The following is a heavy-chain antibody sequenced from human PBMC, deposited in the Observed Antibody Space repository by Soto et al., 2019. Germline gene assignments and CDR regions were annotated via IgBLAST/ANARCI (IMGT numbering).Heavy chain of an antibody. Sequence: PGGSLRLSCAASGFTFSSYAMSWVRQAPGKGLEWVSAISGSGGSTYYAASVKGRFTISRDNSKNTLYLQMNSLRAEDTAVYYCETPSSSWSKWFDPWGQGALVTVSS. D-gene: IGHD6-13*01. CDR3: ETPSSSWSKWFDP. CDR2: ISGSGGST. CDR1: GFTFSSYA. J-gene: IGHJ5*02. V-gene: IGHV3-23*01.